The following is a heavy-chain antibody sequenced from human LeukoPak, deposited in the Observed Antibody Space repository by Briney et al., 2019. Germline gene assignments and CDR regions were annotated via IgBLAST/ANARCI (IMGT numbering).Heavy chain of an antibody. CDR3: ARGVYYDILTGYYNWDYFDY. J-gene: IGHJ4*02. D-gene: IGHD3-9*01. CDR2: IRYDGSNK. Sequence: PGGSLRLSCAASGFTFSSYGMHWVRQAPGKGLEWVAFIRYDGSNKYYADSVKGRFTISRDNSKNTLYLQMNSLRAEDTAVYYCARGVYYDILTGYYNWDYFDYWGQGTLVTVSS. CDR1: GFTFSSYG. V-gene: IGHV3-30*02.